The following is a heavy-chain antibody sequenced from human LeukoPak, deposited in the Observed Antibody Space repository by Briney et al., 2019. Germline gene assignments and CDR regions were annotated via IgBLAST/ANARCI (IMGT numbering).Heavy chain of an antibody. CDR1: GYTFTGYY. J-gene: IGHJ5*02. Sequence: RASVKVSCKASGYTFTGYYMHWVRQAPGQGLEWMGWINPNSGGTNYAQKFQGRVTMTRDTSISTAYMELSRLRSDDTAVYYCARDGYSGSYGDQYNWFDPWGQGTLVTVSS. CDR2: INPNSGGT. V-gene: IGHV1-2*02. CDR3: ARDGYSGSYGDQYNWFDP. D-gene: IGHD1-26*01.